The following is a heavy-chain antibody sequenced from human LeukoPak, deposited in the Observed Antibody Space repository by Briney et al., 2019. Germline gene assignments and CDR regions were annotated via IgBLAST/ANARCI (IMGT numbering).Heavy chain of an antibody. J-gene: IGHJ4*02. D-gene: IGHD6-19*01. V-gene: IGHV3-48*04. CDR1: GFTFSSYS. Sequence: GGSLRLSCAASGFTFSSYSMNWVRQAPGKGLEWVSYISSSSSTIYYADSVKGRFTISRDNAKNSLYLQMSSLRAEDTAVYYCARQGPLSLIAVADYWGQGTLVTVSS. CDR3: ARQGPLSLIAVADY. CDR2: ISSSSSTI.